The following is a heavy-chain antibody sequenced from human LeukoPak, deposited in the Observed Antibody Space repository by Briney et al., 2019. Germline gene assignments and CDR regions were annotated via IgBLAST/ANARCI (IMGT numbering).Heavy chain of an antibody. Sequence: SETLSLTCAVYGGSFSGYYWSWIRQPPGKGLEWIGEINHSGSTNYNPSPKSRVTISVDASKNQFSLKLSSVTAADTAVYYCARQGSIVVVPAAESWFDPWGQGTLVTVSS. V-gene: IGHV4-34*01. CDR3: ARQGSIVVVPAAESWFDP. CDR2: INHSGST. CDR1: GGSFSGYY. D-gene: IGHD2-2*01. J-gene: IGHJ5*02.